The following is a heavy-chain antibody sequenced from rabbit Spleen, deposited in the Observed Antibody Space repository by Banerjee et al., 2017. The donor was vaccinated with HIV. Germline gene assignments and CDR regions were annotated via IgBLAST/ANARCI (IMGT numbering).Heavy chain of an antibody. D-gene: IGHD4-2*01. V-gene: IGHV1S47*01. Sequence: QEQLVESGGGLVQPGGSRKLSCKASGFDFSKYGMSWVRQAPGKGLEWIGYIDPIFGTTYYASRVNGRFTISSHNGQDTLYLHLNSLTAEDTATYFCARDQAGYAGSGYTWGLWGQGALVTV. J-gene: IGHJ4*01. CDR1: GFDFSKYG. CDR3: ARDQAGYAGSGYTWGL. CDR2: IDPIFGTT.